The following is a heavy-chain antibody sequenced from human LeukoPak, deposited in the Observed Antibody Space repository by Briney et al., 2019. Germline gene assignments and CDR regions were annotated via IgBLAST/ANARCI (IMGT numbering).Heavy chain of an antibody. CDR1: GFTFSAFS. CDR3: AREGEELRGAFDI. Sequence: GGSLRLSCAASGFTFSAFSMNWVRQAPGKGLEWVSGISNSGGTTYYADSVKGRFTISRDNSKNTLYLQMNSLRAEDTAVYYCAREGEELRGAFDIWGQGTMVTVSS. J-gene: IGHJ3*02. CDR2: ISNSGGTT. V-gene: IGHV3-23*01. D-gene: IGHD1-26*01.